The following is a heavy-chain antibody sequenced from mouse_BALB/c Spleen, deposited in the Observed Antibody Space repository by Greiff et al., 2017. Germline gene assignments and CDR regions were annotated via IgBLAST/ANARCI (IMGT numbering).Heavy chain of an antibody. CDR2: IRSKSNNYAT. CDR3: VRTGTDFDY. J-gene: IGHJ2*01. D-gene: IGHD4-1*01. Sequence: DVQLQESGGGLVQPKGSLKLSCAASGFTFNTYAMNWVRQAPGKGLEWVARIRSKSNNYATYYADSVKDRFTISRDDSQSMLYLQMNNLKTEDTAMYYCVRTGTDFDYWGQGTTLTVSS. V-gene: IGHV10-1*02. CDR1: GFTFNTYA.